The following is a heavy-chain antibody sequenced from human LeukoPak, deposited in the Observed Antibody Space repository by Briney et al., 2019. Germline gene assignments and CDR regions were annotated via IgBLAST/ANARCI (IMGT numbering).Heavy chain of an antibody. CDR1: GFTFSSYG. J-gene: IGHJ3*02. V-gene: IGHV3-30*03. CDR3: ASKWVTYDYNSSAYHYPTDVFDI. D-gene: IGHD3-22*01. Sequence: GCSVRLSCPASGFTFSSYGMHWVRQAPGKGLEGVAVISFYGSNKYYADSVKGRFTFSRDNSKNTLYLQMNSLRTEETAVYYCASKWVTYDYNSSAYHYPTDVFDIWGQGTMVTVSS. CDR2: ISFYGSNK.